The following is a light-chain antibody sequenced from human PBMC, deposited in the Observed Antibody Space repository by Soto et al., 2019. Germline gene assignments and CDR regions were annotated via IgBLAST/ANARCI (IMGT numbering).Light chain of an antibody. CDR3: SSYNSISTLV. CDR2: DVS. V-gene: IGLV2-14*01. Sequence: QSALTQPASVSGSPGQSITISCTGTSSDVGGYNYVSWYQQHPGKAPKLMIYDVSNRPSGVSNRFSGSKPGNTASLTISGLQAEYEADYYCSSYNSISTLVFGTGTEVTV. CDR1: SSDVGGYNY. J-gene: IGLJ1*01.